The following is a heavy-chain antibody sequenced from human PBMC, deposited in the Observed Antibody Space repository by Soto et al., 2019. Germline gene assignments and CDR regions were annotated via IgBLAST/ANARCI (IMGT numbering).Heavy chain of an antibody. J-gene: IGHJ4*02. Sequence: SVKVSCKASGGTFSSYAISWVRQAPGQGLEWMGGIIPIFGTANYAQKFQGRVTITADESTSTAYMELSSLRSEDTAVYYCARVYYDSSGSQALDYWGQGTLVTVSS. CDR3: ARVYYDSSGSQALDY. D-gene: IGHD3-22*01. CDR2: IIPIFGTA. CDR1: GGTFSSYA. V-gene: IGHV1-69*13.